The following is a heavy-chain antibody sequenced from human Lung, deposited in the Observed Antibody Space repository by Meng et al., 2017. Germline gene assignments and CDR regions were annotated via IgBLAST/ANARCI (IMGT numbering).Heavy chain of an antibody. D-gene: IGHD3-10*01. CDR3: ARGRGSGSYTGFDP. J-gene: IGHJ5*02. CDR1: GGSISSGDHY. V-gene: IGHV4-30-4*01. Sequence: VQRRESGPGLVKLPQTRSLTCTVSGGSISSGDHYWSWIRQPPGKGLEWIGYIYYSGNTYYKQSLKSRVTISVHTSKNQLSLKLSSVTAADTAVYYCARGRGSGSYTGFDPWGQGTLVTVAS. CDR2: IYYSGNT.